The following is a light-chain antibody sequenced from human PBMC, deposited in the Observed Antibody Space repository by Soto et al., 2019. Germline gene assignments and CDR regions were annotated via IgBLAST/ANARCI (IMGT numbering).Light chain of an antibody. CDR1: SSNIGAGYD. Sequence: QSVLTQPPSVSGAPGQRVTISCTGSSSNIGAGYDVHWYQQLPGTAPKLLIYGNNNRPSGVPDRFSGSKSGTSASLAITGLQAEEEADYYCQSYDGSLSGVVFGGGTKLTVL. CDR3: QSYDGSLSGVV. V-gene: IGLV1-40*01. J-gene: IGLJ2*01. CDR2: GNN.